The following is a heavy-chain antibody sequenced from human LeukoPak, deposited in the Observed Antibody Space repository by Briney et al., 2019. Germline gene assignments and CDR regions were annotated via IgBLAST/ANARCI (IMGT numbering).Heavy chain of an antibody. CDR2: ISYHGTNK. D-gene: IGHD2-8*01. J-gene: IGHJ6*01. CDR3: ARNMQFVQSLGGLDV. CDR1: RFTFSSYA. V-gene: IGHV3-30-3*01. Sequence: GRSLRLSCAASRFTFSSYALHWVRQSPGKGLEWVAVISYHGTNKYYADSVKGRFTISRDNSGNTLFLQMNSLRPEDSALYYCARNMQFVQSLGGLDVWGQGTTVTVSS.